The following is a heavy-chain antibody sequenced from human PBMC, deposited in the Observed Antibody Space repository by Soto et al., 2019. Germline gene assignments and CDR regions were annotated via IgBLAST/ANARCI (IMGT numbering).Heavy chain of an antibody. D-gene: IGHD3-10*01. CDR3: ARGPRGTTYYYGSGSYYDKAYYYYYMDV. J-gene: IGHJ6*03. CDR1: GGSISSGGYY. CDR2: IYYSGST. V-gene: IGHV4-31*03. Sequence: PSETLSLTCTVSGGSISSGGYYWSWIRQHPGKGLEWIGYIYYSGSTYYNPSLKSRVTISVDTSKNQFSLKLSSVTAADTAVYYCARGPRGTTYYYGSGSYYDKAYYYYYMDVWGKGTTVTVS.